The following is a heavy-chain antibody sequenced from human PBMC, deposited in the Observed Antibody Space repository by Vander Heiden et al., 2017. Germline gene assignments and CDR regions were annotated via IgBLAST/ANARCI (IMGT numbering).Heavy chain of an antibody. Sequence: EVQLVESGGGLVKPGGSLRLSCEASGFTSSSYSMNWVRQAPGKGLEWVSSISSSSSYIYYADSVKGRFTISRDNAKNSLYLQMNSLRAEDTAVYYCARDKDSGWSGWYYYYGMDVWGQGTTVTVSS. CDR2: ISSSSSYI. V-gene: IGHV3-21*01. J-gene: IGHJ6*02. CDR3: ARDKDSGWSGWYYYYGMDV. D-gene: IGHD6-19*01. CDR1: GFTSSSYS.